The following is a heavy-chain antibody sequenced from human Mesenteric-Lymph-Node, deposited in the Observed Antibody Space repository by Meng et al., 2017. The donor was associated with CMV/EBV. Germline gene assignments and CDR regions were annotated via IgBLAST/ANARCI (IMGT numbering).Heavy chain of an antibody. D-gene: IGHD1-7*01. CDR3: ARGPDNWNYGSQNWFDP. CDR2: INPNSGGT. Sequence: YTSTGYYMHWVRQAPGQGLEWMGWINPNSGGTNYAQKFQGRVTMTRDTAISTAYMELSRLRSDDTAVYYCARGPDNWNYGSQNWFDPWGQGTLVTVSS. V-gene: IGHV1-2*02. J-gene: IGHJ5*02. CDR1: YTSTGYY.